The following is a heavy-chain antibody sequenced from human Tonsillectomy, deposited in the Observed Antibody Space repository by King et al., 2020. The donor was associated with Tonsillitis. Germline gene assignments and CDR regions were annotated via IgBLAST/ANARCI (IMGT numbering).Heavy chain of an antibody. D-gene: IGHD1-1*01. CDR1: GFTFSSYA. J-gene: IGHJ4*02. CDR2: ISYDGSNK. CDR3: ARGQKLCCDD. V-gene: IGHV3-30*04. Sequence: VQLVESGGGVVQPGRSLRLSCAASGFTFSSYAMHWVRQAPGKGLEWVAVISYDGSNKYYADSVKGRFTISRDNSKNTLYLQMNSLRAEDTAVYYCARGQKLCCDDWGQGTLVTVSS.